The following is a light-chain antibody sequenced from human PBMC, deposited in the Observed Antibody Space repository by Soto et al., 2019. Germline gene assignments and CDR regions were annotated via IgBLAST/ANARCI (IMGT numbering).Light chain of an antibody. V-gene: IGLV1-40*01. J-gene: IGLJ1*01. Sequence: QSALTQPPSVSVAPGQRVTIPCTGSSSNIGAGYDVHWYQQLPGTAPKLLIYGNNNRPSGVPDRFSGSKSGTSASLAITGLQAEDEADYYCQSYDTSLSGLYVFGTGTKVTVL. CDR2: GNN. CDR3: QSYDTSLSGLYV. CDR1: SSNIGAGYD.